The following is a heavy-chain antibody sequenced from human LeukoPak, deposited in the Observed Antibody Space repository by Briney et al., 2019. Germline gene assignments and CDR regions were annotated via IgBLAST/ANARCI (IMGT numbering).Heavy chain of an antibody. CDR1: GFTFSMYG. D-gene: IGHD3-16*01. Sequence: GGSLRLSCVVSGFTFSMYGMHWVRQAPGKGLEWVAVISPDGSGKNYVDSVEGRFTISRDNSKNTLYVQMNSLRAEDTAVYFCARGYDSNLDYYYYMDVWGKGTTVTVSS. CDR2: ISPDGSGK. J-gene: IGHJ6*03. V-gene: IGHV3-30*03. CDR3: ARGYDSNLDYYYYMDV.